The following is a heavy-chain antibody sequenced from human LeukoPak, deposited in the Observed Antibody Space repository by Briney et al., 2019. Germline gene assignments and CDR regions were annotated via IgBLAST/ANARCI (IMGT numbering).Heavy chain of an antibody. CDR3: ARHAYGAGGDY. CDR1: GGSISSSNW. Sequence: SETLSLTCAVSGGSISSSNWWNWVRQPPGKGLEWIGEIDHSGSTYYNPSLKSRVTISVDTSKNQFSLKLSSVTAADTAVYYCARHAYGAGGDYWGQGTLVTVSS. CDR2: IDHSGST. J-gene: IGHJ4*02. D-gene: IGHD4-17*01. V-gene: IGHV4-4*02.